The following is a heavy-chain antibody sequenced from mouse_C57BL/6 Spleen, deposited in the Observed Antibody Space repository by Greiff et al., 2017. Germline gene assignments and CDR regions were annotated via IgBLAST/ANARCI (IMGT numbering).Heavy chain of an antibody. D-gene: IGHD2-1*01. CDR1: GYTFTEYT. V-gene: IGHV1-62-2*01. J-gene: IGHJ4*01. CDR3: ARHEEDLLSYAMDY. Sequence: QVQLQQSGAELVKPGASVTLSCKASGYTFTEYTIHWVKQRSGQGLEWIGWFYPGSGSIKYNEKFKDKATLTADKSSSTVYMELIRLTSEDSAVYFCARHEEDLLSYAMDYWGQGTSVTVSS. CDR2: FYPGSGSI.